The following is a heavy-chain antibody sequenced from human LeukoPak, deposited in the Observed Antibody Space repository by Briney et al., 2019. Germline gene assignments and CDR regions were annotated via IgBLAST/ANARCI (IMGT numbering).Heavy chain of an antibody. J-gene: IGHJ4*02. D-gene: IGHD6-6*01. V-gene: IGHV3-21*01. Sequence: GSLRLSCAASGFTFSSYSMSWVRQAPGKGLEWVSSISDNSYWIYYADSVKGRFTISRDNAKNSLYLQMNSLRAEDTAVYYCARGAARTPAGYWGQGTLVTVSS. CDR3: ARGAARTPAGY. CDR1: GFTFSSYS. CDR2: ISDNSYWI.